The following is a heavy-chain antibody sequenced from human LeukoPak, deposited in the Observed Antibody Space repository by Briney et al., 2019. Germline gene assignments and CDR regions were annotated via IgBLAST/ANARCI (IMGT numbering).Heavy chain of an antibody. V-gene: IGHV3-30*02. CDR1: GFTFSSYG. D-gene: IGHD3-22*01. Sequence: GGSLRLSCAASGFTFSSYGMHWVRQAPGKGLEWVAFIRYDGSNKYYADSVKGRFTISRDNSKNTLYLQMNSLRAEDTAVYYCTLYDSSGYYLPSFDYWGQGTLVTVSS. CDR2: IRYDGSNK. CDR3: TLYDSSGYYLPSFDY. J-gene: IGHJ4*02.